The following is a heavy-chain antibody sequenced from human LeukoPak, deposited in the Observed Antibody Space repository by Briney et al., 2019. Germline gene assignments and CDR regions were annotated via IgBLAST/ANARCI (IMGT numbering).Heavy chain of an antibody. Sequence: PSETLSLTCTVSGGSLRSSSYYWGWIRQPPGKGLGWIGCIYYSGSTYYNPPLKGRVTISVDTSKNPFSLKMTSVTAADTAVYYCARRPFAEMGRNWFDPWGQGTLVTVSS. CDR3: ARRPFAEMGRNWFDP. CDR2: IYYSGST. J-gene: IGHJ5*02. D-gene: IGHD2-15*01. CDR1: GGSLRSSSYY. V-gene: IGHV4-39*01.